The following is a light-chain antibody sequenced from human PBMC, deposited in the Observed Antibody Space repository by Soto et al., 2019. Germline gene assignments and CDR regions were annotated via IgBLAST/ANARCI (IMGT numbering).Light chain of an antibody. J-gene: IGLJ1*01. V-gene: IGLV2-14*01. CDR2: DVS. Sequence: QSVLTQPASVSGSPGQSITISCTGASSDVGNYNYVSWYQQHPGQAPKLIIYDVSNRPSGVSNRFSGSKSGNTAYLTISGLQAEDEVDYYCSSYTRSTTLYVFGTGTKLTVL. CDR3: SSYTRSTTLYV. CDR1: SSDVGNYNY.